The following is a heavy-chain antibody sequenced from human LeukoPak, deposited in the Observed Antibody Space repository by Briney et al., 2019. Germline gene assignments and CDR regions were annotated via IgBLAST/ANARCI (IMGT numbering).Heavy chain of an antibody. D-gene: IGHD3-10*01. V-gene: IGHV1-2*02. CDR1: GYTFTGYY. J-gene: IGHJ6*02. Sequence: GASVKVSCKASGYTFTGYYMHWVRQAPGQGLEWMGWINPNSGGTNYAQRFQGRVTMTRETSISTAYMELSRLRSDDTAVYYCARDPNVWFGELLGYYYGMDVWGQGTTVTVSS. CDR2: INPNSGGT. CDR3: ARDPNVWFGELLGYYYGMDV.